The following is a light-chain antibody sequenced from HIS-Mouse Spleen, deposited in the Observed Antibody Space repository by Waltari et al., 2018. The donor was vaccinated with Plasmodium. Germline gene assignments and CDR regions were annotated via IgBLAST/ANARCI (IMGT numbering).Light chain of an antibody. CDR3: SSYTSSSTLV. CDR2: DVS. Sequence: QSALTQPASVSGSPGQSITIACTGTSSDVGGYNSVSWYQQHTGKTPKLIIYDVSNPPSGVSNRFSGSKSGNTASLTISGLQAEDEADYYCSSYTSSSTLVFGGGTKLTVL. J-gene: IGLJ2*01. V-gene: IGLV2-14*03. CDR1: SSDVGGYNS.